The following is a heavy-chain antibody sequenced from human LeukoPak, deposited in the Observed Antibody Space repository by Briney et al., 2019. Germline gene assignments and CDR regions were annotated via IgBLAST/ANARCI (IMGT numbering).Heavy chain of an antibody. CDR2: MNPDSGNT. CDR1: GYTFTMYE. CDR3: ARPRSSWYSDSFEI. V-gene: IGHV1-8*01. J-gene: IGHJ3*02. Sequence: ASVKVSCKASGYTFTMYEVNWVRQATGKGLEYMGWMNPDSGNTGYAQKFLDRVTMTRNTSINTAYLELRGLSSEDTAIYYCARPRSSWYSDSFEIWGQGTVVTVSS. D-gene: IGHD6-13*01.